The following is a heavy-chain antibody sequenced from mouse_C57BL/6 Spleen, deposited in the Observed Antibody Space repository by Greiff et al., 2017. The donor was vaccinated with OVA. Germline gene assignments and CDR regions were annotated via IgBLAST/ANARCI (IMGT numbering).Heavy chain of an antibody. V-gene: IGHV1-53*01. CDR1: GYTFTSYW. D-gene: IGHD3-2*02. CDR2: INPSNGGT. CDR3: ARLEAQAYVFAY. J-gene: IGHJ3*01. Sequence: QVQLQQPGTDLVKPGASVKLSCKASGYTFTSYWMHWVKQRPGQGLEWIGNINPSNGGTNYNEKFKSKATLTVDKSSSTAYMQLSSLTSEDSAVYYCARLEAQAYVFAYWGQGTLVTVSA.